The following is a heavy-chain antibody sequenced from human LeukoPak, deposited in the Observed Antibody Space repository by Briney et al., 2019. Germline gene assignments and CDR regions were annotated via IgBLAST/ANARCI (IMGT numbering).Heavy chain of an antibody. J-gene: IGHJ4*02. CDR2: IFSTGRV. CDR3: ARDRGYYYGSGSYYDY. CDR1: GVSITSGTYY. D-gene: IGHD3-10*01. V-gene: IGHV4-61*02. Sequence: SETLSLTCTVSGVSITSGTYYWTWIRQPAGKGLEWIGRIFSTGRVNYNPSLKSRVTISVDTSKNQFSLKLSSVTAADTAVYYCARDRGYYYGSGSYYDYWGQGTLVTVSS.